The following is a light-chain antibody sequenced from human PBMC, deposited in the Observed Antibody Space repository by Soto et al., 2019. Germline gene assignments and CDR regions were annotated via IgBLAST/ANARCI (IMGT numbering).Light chain of an antibody. CDR3: LQYYNFSWT. CDR1: RDIRNT. J-gene: IGKJ1*01. V-gene: IGKV1-6*01. Sequence: ATQMTQSPSSLSASVGDRITITCRASRDIRNTLAWYQQKPGEAPKLLIFAASNLQSGVPSRFSGSGSVTDFTLAITGLQPEDFATYYCLQYYNFSWTFGQGTKVDI. CDR2: AAS.